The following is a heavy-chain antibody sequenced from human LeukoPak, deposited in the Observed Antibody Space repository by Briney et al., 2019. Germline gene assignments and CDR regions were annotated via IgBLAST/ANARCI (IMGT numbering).Heavy chain of an antibody. CDR2: IYYSGST. D-gene: IGHD3-22*01. V-gene: IGHV4-30-4*01. Sequence: SQTLSLTCTVSGGSISSGDYYWSWIRQPPGKGLEWIGYIYYSGSTYYNPSLKSRVTISVDTSKNQFSLKLSSVTAADTAVHYCARVVVMRGRWLDYWGQGTLVTVPS. CDR3: ARVVVMRGRWLDY. J-gene: IGHJ4*02. CDR1: GGSISSGDYY.